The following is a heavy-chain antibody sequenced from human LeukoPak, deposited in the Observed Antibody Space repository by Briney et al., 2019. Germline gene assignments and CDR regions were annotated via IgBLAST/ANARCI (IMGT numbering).Heavy chain of an antibody. V-gene: IGHV4-34*01. Sequence: PSETLTLSCAVSGGSLSGYYWTWIRQPPGKGLEWIGEINHSGGTNYNPSLKSRVTISVDTSKNQFSLKLSSVTAADTAVYYCARCRGGGQPGCRWGQGTLVTVSS. D-gene: IGHD1-26*01. J-gene: IGHJ4*02. CDR1: GGSLSGYY. CDR2: INHSGGT. CDR3: ARCRGGGQPGCR.